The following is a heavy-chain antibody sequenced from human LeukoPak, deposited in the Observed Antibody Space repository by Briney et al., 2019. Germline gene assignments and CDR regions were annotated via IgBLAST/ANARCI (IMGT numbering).Heavy chain of an antibody. CDR2: IYSGGST. Sequence: GGSLRLSRAASGFTVSSIYMSWVRQAPGKGLEWVSIIYSGGSTYYADSVKGRFTVSRDNSKNTLFLQMNSLRVEDTALYYCARGAQEPFFDSWGQGTLVTVSS. D-gene: IGHD1-26*01. CDR1: GFTVSSIY. CDR3: ARGAQEPFFDS. J-gene: IGHJ4*02. V-gene: IGHV3-53*01.